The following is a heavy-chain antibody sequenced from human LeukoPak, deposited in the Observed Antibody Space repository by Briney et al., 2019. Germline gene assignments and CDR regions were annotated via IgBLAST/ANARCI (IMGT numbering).Heavy chain of an antibody. V-gene: IGHV3-74*01. J-gene: IGHJ4*02. CDR3: TRVGSGTTRDY. D-gene: IGHD1-14*01. Sequence: SGGSLRLSCAVSGFTFSDHWMHWVRQTPGKGLVWVSRISTDGSTTSYADSVKGRFTISRDNAKNTLYLQMNSLRAEDTAVYYCTRVGSGTTRDYWGQGNLVTVSS. CDR2: ISTDGSTT. CDR1: GFTFSDHW.